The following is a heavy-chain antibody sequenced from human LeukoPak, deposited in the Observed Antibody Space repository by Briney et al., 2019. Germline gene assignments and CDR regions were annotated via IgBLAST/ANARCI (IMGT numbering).Heavy chain of an antibody. CDR2: IYPGDSDT. D-gene: IGHD3-10*01. J-gene: IGHJ5*02. CDR1: GYSFTSYW. V-gene: IGHV5-51*01. CDR3: ATSVGAGYYYGSGSYYKGWFDP. Sequence: GESLKISCKGSGYSFTSYWIGWVRQMPGKGLEWMGIIYPGDSDTRYSPSFQGQVTISADKSISTAYLQWSSLKASDTAMYYCATSVGAGYYYGSGSYYKGWFDPWGQGTLVTVSS.